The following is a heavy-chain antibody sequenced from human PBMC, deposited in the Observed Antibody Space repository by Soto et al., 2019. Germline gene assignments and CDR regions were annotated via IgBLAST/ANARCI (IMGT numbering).Heavy chain of an antibody. CDR2: INPNSGGT. V-gene: IGHV1-2*04. D-gene: IGHD2-2*01. J-gene: IGHJ6*02. CDR3: ARSIVVVPAAISPYYGMDV. Sequence: GASVKVSCKASGYTFTGYYMHWVRQAPGQGLEWMGWINPNSGGTNYAQKFQGWVTMTRDTSISTAYMELSRLRSDDTAVYYCARSIVVVPAAISPYYGMDVWGQGTTVTVSS. CDR1: GYTFTGYY.